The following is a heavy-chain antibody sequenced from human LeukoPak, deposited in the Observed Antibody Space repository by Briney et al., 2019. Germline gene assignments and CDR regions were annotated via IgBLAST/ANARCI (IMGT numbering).Heavy chain of an antibody. CDR3: ASVEWFGDLTFEG. CDR1: GFTFSFYA. V-gene: IGHV3-23*01. CDR2: ISSSGDST. D-gene: IGHD3-10*01. J-gene: IGHJ4*02. Sequence: GGSLRLSCAASGFTFSFYAMSWVRQAPGKGLEWVSAISSSGDSTYYTDSARGRFTISRDNSNNTLFLQMNSLRADDTAVYYCASVEWFGDLTFEGWGRGTLVTVSS.